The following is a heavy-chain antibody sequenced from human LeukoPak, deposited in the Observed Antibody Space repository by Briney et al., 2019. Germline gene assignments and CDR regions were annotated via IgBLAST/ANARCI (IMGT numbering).Heavy chain of an antibody. D-gene: IGHD3-22*01. CDR3: AKTQNYYYDSSGSD. CDR2: FSGSGGST. Sequence: PGGSLRLSCAVSGFPLSSYAMSWVRQAPGKGLECISGFSGSGGSTYYADSVKGRFTISRDNSKNTLYLQMNSLRAEDTAVYYCAKTQNYYYDSSGSDWGQGTLVTVSS. CDR1: GFPLSSYA. V-gene: IGHV3-23*01. J-gene: IGHJ4*02.